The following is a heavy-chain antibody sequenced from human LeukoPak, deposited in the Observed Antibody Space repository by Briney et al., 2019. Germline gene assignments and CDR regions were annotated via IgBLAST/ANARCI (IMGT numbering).Heavy chain of an antibody. CDR2: IYYSGSI. CDR1: GGSISSSSYY. J-gene: IGHJ5*02. V-gene: IGHV4-39*07. Sequence: SETLSLTCTVSGGSISSSSYYWGWIRQPPGKGLEWIGSIYYSGSIYYNPSLKSRVTISVDTSKNQFSLKLSSVTAADTAVYYCARDYDFWSGYINWFDPWGQGTLVTVSS. CDR3: ARDYDFWSGYINWFDP. D-gene: IGHD3-3*01.